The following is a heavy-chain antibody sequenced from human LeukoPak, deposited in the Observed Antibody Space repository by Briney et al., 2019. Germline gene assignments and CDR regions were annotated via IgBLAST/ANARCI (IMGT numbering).Heavy chain of an antibody. D-gene: IGHD3-10*01. V-gene: IGHV3-21*01. Sequence: PGGSLRLSCAASGFTFSSYSMNWVRQAPGKGLEWVSSISSSSSYIYYADSVKGRFTISRDNAKNSLYLQMNSLRAEDTAVYYCARTTYGSGSYYINWFDPRGQGTLVTVSS. CDR3: ARTTYGSGSYYINWFDP. CDR2: ISSSSSYI. CDR1: GFTFSSYS. J-gene: IGHJ5*02.